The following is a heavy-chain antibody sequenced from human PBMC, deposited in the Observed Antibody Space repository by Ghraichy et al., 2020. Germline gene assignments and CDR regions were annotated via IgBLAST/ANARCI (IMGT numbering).Heavy chain of an antibody. CDR1: GFTFSSYS. J-gene: IGHJ4*02. Sequence: GVLRLSCAASGFTFSSYSMNWVRQAPGKGLEWVSYISSSSSTIYYADSVKGRFTISRDNAKNSLYLQMNSLRDEDTAVYYCARESYDSSGYYYFDYWGQGTLVTVSS. D-gene: IGHD3-22*01. V-gene: IGHV3-48*02. CDR3: ARESYDSSGYYYFDY. CDR2: ISSSSSTI.